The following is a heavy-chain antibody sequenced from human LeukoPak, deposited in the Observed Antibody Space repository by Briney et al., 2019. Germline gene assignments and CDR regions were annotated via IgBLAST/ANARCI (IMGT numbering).Heavy chain of an antibody. D-gene: IGHD4-23*01. CDR2: VYHSGRT. J-gene: IGHJ4*02. CDR3: AREDASGGTHLDY. Sequence: PSETLSLTCTVSGASISSLYWSWIRQPPGKGLEWIGYVYHSGRTNYNPSLKSRVTISADTSKNQFSLSLISVTAADTAIYYCAREDASGGTHLDYWGQGTLVTVSS. V-gene: IGHV4-59*11. CDR1: GASISSLY.